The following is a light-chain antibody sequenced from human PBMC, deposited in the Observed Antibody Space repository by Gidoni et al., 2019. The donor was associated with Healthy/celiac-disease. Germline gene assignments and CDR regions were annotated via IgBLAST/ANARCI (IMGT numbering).Light chain of an antibody. CDR1: SSDVGGYNY. CDR2: EVS. J-gene: IGLJ1*01. Sequence: QSALTQPASVSGSPGPSITISCTGTSSDVGGYNYVSWYKQPTGKAPKLMIYEVSNRPSGVSNRFSGSKSGNTASLTISGLQAEDEADYYCSSYTSSSTLYVFGTGTKVTVL. V-gene: IGLV2-14*01. CDR3: SSYTSSSTLYV.